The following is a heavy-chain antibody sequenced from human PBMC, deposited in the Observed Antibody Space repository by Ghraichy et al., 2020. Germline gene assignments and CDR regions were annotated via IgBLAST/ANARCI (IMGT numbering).Heavy chain of an antibody. CDR1: GYTFTGYY. D-gene: IGHD2-2*01. V-gene: IGHV1-2*02. J-gene: IGHJ4*02. CDR3: ASAASFKHCSSTSCPLTN. CDR2: INPNSGGT. Sequence: ASVKVSCKASGYTFTGYYMHWVRQAPGQGLEWMGWINPNSGGTNYAQKFQGRVTMTRDTSISTAYMELSRLRSDDTAVYYCASAASFKHCSSTSCPLTNWGQGTLVTVSS.